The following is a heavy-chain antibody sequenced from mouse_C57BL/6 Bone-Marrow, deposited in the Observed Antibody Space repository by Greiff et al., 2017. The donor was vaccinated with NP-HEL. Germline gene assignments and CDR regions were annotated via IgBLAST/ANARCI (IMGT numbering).Heavy chain of an antibody. CDR2: IYPGDGDT. CDR1: GYAFSSSW. D-gene: IGHD2-4*01. Sequence: VQGVESGPELVKPGASVKISCKASGYAFSSSWMNWVKQRPGKGLEWIGRIYPGDGDTNYNGKFKGKATLTADKSSSTAYMQLSSLTSEDSAVYFCATYDYDTWFAYWGQGTLVTVSA. J-gene: IGHJ3*01. CDR3: ATYDYDTWFAY. V-gene: IGHV1-82*01.